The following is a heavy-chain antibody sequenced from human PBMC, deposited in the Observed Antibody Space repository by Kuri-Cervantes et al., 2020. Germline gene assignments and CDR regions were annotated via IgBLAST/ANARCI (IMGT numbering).Heavy chain of an antibody. CDR3: ARVGDFIAVAGTRGPNDY. CDR1: GGSFSGHY. J-gene: IGHJ4*02. D-gene: IGHD6-19*01. CDR2: INHSGST. V-gene: IGHV4-34*01. Sequence: SETLSLTCAVYGGSFSGHYWSWIRQPPGKGLEWIGEINHSGSTNYNPSLKSRVTISVDTSKNQFSLKLSSVTAADTAVYYCARVGDFIAVAGTRGPNDYWGQGTLVTVSS.